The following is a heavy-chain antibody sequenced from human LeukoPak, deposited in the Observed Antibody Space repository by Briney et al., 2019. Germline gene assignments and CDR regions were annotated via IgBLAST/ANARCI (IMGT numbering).Heavy chain of an antibody. CDR1: GYTSTGYY. V-gene: IGHV1-2*02. D-gene: IGHD3-3*02. CDR2: INPNSGGT. CDR3: ARDPFLGLALFDH. J-gene: IGHJ4*02. Sequence: ASVKVSCMASGYTSTGYYMHWVRPAPGQGLERMGGINPNSGGTNYAQKFQGRVTMTRDTSISTAYMELSRLRSDDTAVYYCARDPFLGLALFDHWGQGTLVTVSS.